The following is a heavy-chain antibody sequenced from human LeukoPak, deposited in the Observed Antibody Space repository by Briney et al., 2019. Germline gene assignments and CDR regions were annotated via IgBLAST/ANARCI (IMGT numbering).Heavy chain of an antibody. CDR3: ARAVTMIVVSPDAFDI. V-gene: IGHV3-30-3*01. J-gene: IGHJ3*02. CDR1: GFTFSSDA. CDR2: ISYDGSNK. D-gene: IGHD3-22*01. Sequence: GGSLRLSCAASGFTFSSDAMHWVRQAPGKGLEWVAVISYDGSNKYYADSVKGRFTISRDNSKNTLYLQMNSLRAEDTAVYYCARAVTMIVVSPDAFDIWGQGTMVTVSS.